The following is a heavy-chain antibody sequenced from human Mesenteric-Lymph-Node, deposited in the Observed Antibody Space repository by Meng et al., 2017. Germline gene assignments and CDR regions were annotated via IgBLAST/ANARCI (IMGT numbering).Heavy chain of an antibody. CDR2: INDGNGNT. CDR3: ARDSCYGGDCFDDAFDI. Sequence: ASVKVSCKDSGYTFTSYSMHWVRQAPGQRLEWMGWINDGNGNTKYSQTLQGRVTLIRDTSANTAYMELSSLRSEDTAVYYCARDSCYGGDCFDDAFDIWGQGTMVTVSS. CDR1: GYTFTSYS. V-gene: IGHV1-3*01. D-gene: IGHD2-21*02. J-gene: IGHJ3*02.